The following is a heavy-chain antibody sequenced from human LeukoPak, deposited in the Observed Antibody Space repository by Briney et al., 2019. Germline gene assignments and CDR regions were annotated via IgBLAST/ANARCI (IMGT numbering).Heavy chain of an antibody. CDR1: GYRFTTYW. V-gene: IGHV5-51*01. D-gene: IGHD2-2*01. Sequence: GESLKISCKGSGYRFTTYWIGWVRQMPGKGLEWMGIIYPGDSDTRYSPSFQGQVTISADKSSSTAYLQWSSLKASDTAMYFCARRGWSSTSCSDYWGQGTLVTVSS. J-gene: IGHJ4*02. CDR2: IYPGDSDT. CDR3: ARRGWSSTSCSDY.